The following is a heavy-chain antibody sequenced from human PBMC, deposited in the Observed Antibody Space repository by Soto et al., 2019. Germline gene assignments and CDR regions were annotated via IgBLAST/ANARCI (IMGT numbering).Heavy chain of an antibody. CDR3: AKGGGTTVTPMRGMDCYYMDV. CDR1: GFTFSSYA. Sequence: EVQLLESGGGLVQPGGSLRLSCAASGFTFSSYAMSWVRQAPGKGLEWVSAISGSGGSTYYADPVKGRFTISRDNSKNTLYLQMNSLRAEDTAVYYCAKGGGTTVTPMRGMDCYYMDVWGKGTTVTVSS. D-gene: IGHD4-17*01. J-gene: IGHJ6*03. V-gene: IGHV3-23*01. CDR2: ISGSGGST.